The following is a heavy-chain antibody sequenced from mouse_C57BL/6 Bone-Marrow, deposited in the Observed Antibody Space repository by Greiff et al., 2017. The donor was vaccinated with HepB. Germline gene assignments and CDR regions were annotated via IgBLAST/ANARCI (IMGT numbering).Heavy chain of an antibody. Sequence: VQLQQPGAELVKPGASLKLSCKASGYTFTSYWMHWVKQRPGRGLEWIGRIDPNSGGTKYNEKFKSKATLTVDKPSSTAYMQLSSLTSEDSAVYYCAREGGNYYDYEGWCAYGGQGTLVTVSA. CDR2: IDPNSGGT. V-gene: IGHV1-72*01. CDR1: GYTFTSYW. J-gene: IGHJ3*01. D-gene: IGHD2-4*01. CDR3: AREGGNYYDYEGWCAY.